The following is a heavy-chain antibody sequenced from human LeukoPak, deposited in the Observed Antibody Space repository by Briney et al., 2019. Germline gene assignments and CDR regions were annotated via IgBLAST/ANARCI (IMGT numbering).Heavy chain of an antibody. D-gene: IGHD3-3*01. CDR3: ARVRNYDCWSGLSVYDYYYYMDV. Sequence: GASVKVSCKASGYTFTSYGISWVRQAPGQGLEWMGWISAYNGNTNYAQKLRGRVTMTTDTSTSTAYMELRSLRSDDTAVYYCARVRNYDCWSGLSVYDYYYYMDVWGKGTTVTVSS. V-gene: IGHV1-18*01. CDR1: GYTFTSYG. CDR2: ISAYNGNT. J-gene: IGHJ6*03.